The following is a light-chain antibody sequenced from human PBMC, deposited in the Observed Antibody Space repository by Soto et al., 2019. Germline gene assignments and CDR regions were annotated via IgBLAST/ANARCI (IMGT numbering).Light chain of an antibody. V-gene: IGKV3-20*01. CDR1: QSVSSSY. CDR3: HQYGGSPRT. J-gene: IGKJ1*01. CDR2: GVS. Sequence: EIVLTQSPGTLSLSPGERATLSCRASQSVSSSYLAWYQQKPGQAPRLLIYGVSSRATGIPDRFSGSGAGTDFTLTISRLGPEDFAVYYCHQYGGSPRTFGQGTKVDIK.